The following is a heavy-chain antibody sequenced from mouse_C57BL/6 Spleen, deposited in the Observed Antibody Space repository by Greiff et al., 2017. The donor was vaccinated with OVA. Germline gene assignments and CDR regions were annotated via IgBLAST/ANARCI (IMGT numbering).Heavy chain of an antibody. CDR1: GFTFSSYA. D-gene: IGHD1-3*01. CDR2: ISDGGSYT. V-gene: IGHV5-4*01. J-gene: IGHJ2*01. Sequence: EVQLVESGGGLVKPGGSLKLSCAASGFTFSSYAMSWVRQTPEKRLEWVATISDGGSYTYYPDNVKGRFTISRDNAKNNLYLQMSHLKSEDTAMYYCARESLQYYFDYWGQGTTLTVSS. CDR3: ARESLQYYFDY.